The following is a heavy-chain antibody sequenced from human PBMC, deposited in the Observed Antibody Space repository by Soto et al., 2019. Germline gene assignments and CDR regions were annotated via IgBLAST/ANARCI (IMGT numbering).Heavy chain of an antibody. CDR1: GFTFSSYA. CDR3: ARDFRGGATTYYGMDV. Sequence: QVQLVESGGGVVQPGRSLRLSCAASGFTFSSYAMHWVRQAPGKGLEWVAVISYDGSNKYYADSVKGRFTISRDNSKNTLDLQMNSLRAEDTAVYYCARDFRGGATTYYGMDVWGQGTTVTVSS. D-gene: IGHD1-26*01. CDR2: ISYDGSNK. J-gene: IGHJ6*02. V-gene: IGHV3-30-3*01.